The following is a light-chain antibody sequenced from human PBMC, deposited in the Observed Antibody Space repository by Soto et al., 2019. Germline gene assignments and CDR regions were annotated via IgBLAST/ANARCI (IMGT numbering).Light chain of an antibody. V-gene: IGLV2-11*01. CDR3: CSFAGTYTI. Sequence: QSVLTQPRSVSGSPGQSVTISCTGSSSDVGGYSHVSWFQQHPGKAPKLMIYDVTKRPSGVPDRFSGSKSGNTASLTISGLQAEDESDYYCCSFAGTYTIFGGGTQLTVL. J-gene: IGLJ2*01. CDR2: DVT. CDR1: SSDVGGYSH.